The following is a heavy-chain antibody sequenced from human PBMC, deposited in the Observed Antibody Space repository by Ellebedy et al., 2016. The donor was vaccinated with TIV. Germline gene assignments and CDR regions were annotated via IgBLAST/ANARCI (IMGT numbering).Heavy chain of an antibody. V-gene: IGHV3-33*08. J-gene: IGHJ4*02. Sequence: PGGSLRLSCAASGFTFSSYGMHWVRQAPGKGLEWVAVIWYDGSNKYYADSVKGRFTISRDNSKNTLYLQMNSLRAEDTAVYYCARGALLWFGELTAYFDYWGQGTLVTVSS. CDR1: GFTFSSYG. D-gene: IGHD3-10*01. CDR2: IWYDGSNK. CDR3: ARGALLWFGELTAYFDY.